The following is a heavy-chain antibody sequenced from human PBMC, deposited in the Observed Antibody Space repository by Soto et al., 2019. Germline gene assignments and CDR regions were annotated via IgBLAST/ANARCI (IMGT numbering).Heavy chain of an antibody. J-gene: IGHJ6*03. CDR1: GGSISSSSYY. Sequence: QLQLQESGPGLVKPSETLSLTCTVSGGSISSSSYYWGWIRQPPGKGLEWIGSIYYSGSTYYNPSLKSRVTISVDTSKNQFSLKLSSVTAADTAVYYCATHFGVVTNYYMDVWGKGTTVTVSS. V-gene: IGHV4-39*01. CDR3: ATHFGVVTNYYMDV. D-gene: IGHD3-3*01. CDR2: IYYSGST.